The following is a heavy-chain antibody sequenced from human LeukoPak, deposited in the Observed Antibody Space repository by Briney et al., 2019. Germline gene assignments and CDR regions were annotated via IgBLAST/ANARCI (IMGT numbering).Heavy chain of an antibody. CDR1: GFTFDDYA. V-gene: IGHV3-30*18. D-gene: IGHD3-10*01. CDR3: AKDDDVLLWFGELVSLYGMDV. J-gene: IGHJ6*02. Sequence: GGSLRLSCAASGFTFDDYAMHWVRQAPGKGLEWVAVISYDGSNKYYADSVKGRFTISRDNSKNTLYLQMNSLRAEDTAVYYCAKDDDVLLWFGELVSLYGMDVWGQGTTVTVSS. CDR2: ISYDGSNK.